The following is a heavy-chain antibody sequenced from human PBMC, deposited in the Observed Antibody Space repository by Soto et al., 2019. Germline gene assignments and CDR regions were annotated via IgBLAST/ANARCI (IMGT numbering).Heavy chain of an antibody. V-gene: IGHV3-74*01. Sequence: PGGSLRLSCAASGFIFNNYWMHWVRQAPGKGLVWVARINGDGTTTYVDSVKGRFTISRDNAKNTVYLQMNSLRAEDTAMYYCGRGSGPRGRPYWGQGISVTVSS. CDR1: GFIFNNYW. J-gene: IGHJ4*02. D-gene: IGHD6-25*01. CDR3: GRGSGPRGRPY. CDR2: INGDGTT.